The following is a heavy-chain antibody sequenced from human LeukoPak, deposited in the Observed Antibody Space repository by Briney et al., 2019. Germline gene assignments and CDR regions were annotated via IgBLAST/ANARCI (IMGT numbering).Heavy chain of an antibody. CDR2: IYYSGTT. D-gene: IGHD3-10*01. CDR1: GGSISSRTYY. J-gene: IGHJ5*02. V-gene: IGHV4-39*07. CDR3: ARRGYGSGSYSFDP. Sequence: SETLSLTCTVSGGSISSRTYYWGWIRQPPGKGLEWIGTIYYSGTTYYNPSLKSRVTISLDTSKNQFSLKLSSVTAADTAVYYCARRGYGSGSYSFDPWGQGTLVTVSS.